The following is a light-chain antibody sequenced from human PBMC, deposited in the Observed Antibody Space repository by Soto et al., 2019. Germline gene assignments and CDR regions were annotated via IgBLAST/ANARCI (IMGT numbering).Light chain of an antibody. CDR2: STS. CDR3: MLHYGGSQV. J-gene: IGLJ2*01. V-gene: IGLV7-43*01. CDR1: TGAVTSDNY. Sequence: QTVVTQEHSLTVSPGGTVTLTCASSTGAVTSDNYPNWLQQKPGQAPRALIYSTSKKHSWTPARFSGSLLGGKAPLKLSGGQPEDEADYYCMLHYGGSQVFGGGTKLTVL.